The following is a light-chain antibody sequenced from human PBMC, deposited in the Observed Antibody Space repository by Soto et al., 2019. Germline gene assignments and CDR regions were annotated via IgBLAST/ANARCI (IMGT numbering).Light chain of an antibody. Sequence: EIVMTQSPATLSVSPGERATLSCRASQSVSSNLAWYQQKPGQAPGLLIYGASTRATGIPARFSGSGSGTEFTLTISSLQSEDCAVYYCQQYNNWPYTFGQGTKLEIK. CDR1: QSVSSN. CDR2: GAS. CDR3: QQYNNWPYT. V-gene: IGKV3-15*01. J-gene: IGKJ2*01.